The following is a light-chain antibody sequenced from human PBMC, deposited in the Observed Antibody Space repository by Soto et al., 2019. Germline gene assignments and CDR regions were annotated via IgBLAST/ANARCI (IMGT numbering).Light chain of an antibody. CDR3: QKYNNWQWT. V-gene: IGKV3-15*01. CDR1: QSISDT. J-gene: IGKJ1*01. Sequence: EIVMTQSPATLSVSPGVRATLSCRASQSISDTLAWYQQRPGQAHRLLIYSSYSRAPAFKDRFSGSGSGTDFTLTIRSMQSEESAVYYCQKYNNWQWTCGHGNKLAIK. CDR2: SSY.